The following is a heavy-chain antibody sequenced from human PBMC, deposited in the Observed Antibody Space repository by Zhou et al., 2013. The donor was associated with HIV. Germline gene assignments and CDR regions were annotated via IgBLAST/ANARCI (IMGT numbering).Heavy chain of an antibody. V-gene: IGHV1-69*13. Sequence: QVQLVQSGTEVKRPGSSVKISCKASGGTFSSYAINWVRQAPGQGLEWVGRIIPIFGTANYAQKFQGRVTITADESTSTAYMELSSLRSEDTAVYYCASPLAYCGGDCYHAFDIWGQGTMVTVSS. J-gene: IGHJ3*02. CDR2: IIPIFGTA. CDR1: GGTFSSYA. D-gene: IGHD2-21*02. CDR3: ASPLAYCGGDCYHAFDI.